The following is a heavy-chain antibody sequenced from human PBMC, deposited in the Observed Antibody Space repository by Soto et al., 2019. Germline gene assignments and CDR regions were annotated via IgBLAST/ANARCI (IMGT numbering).Heavy chain of an antibody. D-gene: IGHD5-18*01. CDR1: GFAFASYG. CDR2: TWYDGSDQ. V-gene: IGHV3-33*06. Sequence: QVQLVESGGDVVQPGRSLRLSCAASGFAFASYGMHWVRQAPGKGLEWVAITWYDGSDQRNADSVKGRFTISRDNSANTLYLQMNSLRAEDTAVYYCEKDQGIPPSAGLGGWLDRWGQGTLVIVST. CDR3: EKDQGIPPSAGLGGWLDR. J-gene: IGHJ5*02.